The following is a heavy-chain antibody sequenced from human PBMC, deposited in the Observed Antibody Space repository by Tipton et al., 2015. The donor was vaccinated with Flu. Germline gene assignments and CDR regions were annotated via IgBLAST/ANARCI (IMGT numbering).Heavy chain of an antibody. D-gene: IGHD3-16*01. V-gene: IGHV3-30-3*01. J-gene: IGHJ4*02. Sequence: SLRLSCAASRFAFSDYPMFWVRQAPGKGLAWVAVISNDGHNQYYSASVKGRFTVSRDNSNKTLYLQMNSLRTDDTAIYYCARGGGSTAFAHWGQGALVTVSS. CDR3: ARGGGSTAFAH. CDR1: RFAFSDYP. CDR2: ISNDGHNQ.